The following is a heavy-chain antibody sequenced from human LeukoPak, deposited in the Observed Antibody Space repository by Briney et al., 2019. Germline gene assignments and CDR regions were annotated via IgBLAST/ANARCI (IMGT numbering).Heavy chain of an antibody. CDR1: GYTFTSYG. D-gene: IGHD6-19*01. Sequence: ASVKVSCKASGYTFTSYGISWVRQAPGQGLEWMGWISAYNGNTNYAQKLQGRVTMTTDTSTSTAYMELRILRSDDTAVYYCASGSSGWATGDFDYWGQGTLVTVSS. V-gene: IGHV1-18*01. CDR3: ASGSSGWATGDFDY. CDR2: ISAYNGNT. J-gene: IGHJ4*02.